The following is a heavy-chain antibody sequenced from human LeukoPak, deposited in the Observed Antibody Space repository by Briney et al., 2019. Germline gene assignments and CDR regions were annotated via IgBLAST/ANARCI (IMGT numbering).Heavy chain of an antibody. J-gene: IGHJ4*02. CDR3: AKDWTTVVTPKGYYFDS. CDR2: ISTTGGST. D-gene: IGHD4-23*01. CDR1: GFTFSTYW. V-gene: IGHV3-23*01. Sequence: PGGSLRLSCAASGFTFSTYWMNWVRQAPGKGLEWVSAISTTGGSTYYADSVEGRFTISRDNSKNTLSLQMDSLRVEDTAVYYCAKDWTTVVTPKGYYFDSWGQGTLVTVSS.